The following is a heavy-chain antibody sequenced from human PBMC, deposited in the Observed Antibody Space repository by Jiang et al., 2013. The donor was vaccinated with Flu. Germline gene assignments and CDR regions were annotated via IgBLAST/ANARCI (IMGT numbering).Heavy chain of an antibody. J-gene: IGHJ5*02. CDR3: AKLVTS. CDR2: ISGRDGST. V-gene: IGHV3-23*04. CDR1: GFTFSSQS. Sequence: QLVESGGGLVQPGGSLRLSCAASGFTFSSQSMSWVRQAPGKGLEWVSSISGRDGSTYHADSVKGRFTISRDTSKNTLFLQMNSLRAEDTAVYYCAKLVTSWGQGTLVTVSS. D-gene: IGHD5-18*01.